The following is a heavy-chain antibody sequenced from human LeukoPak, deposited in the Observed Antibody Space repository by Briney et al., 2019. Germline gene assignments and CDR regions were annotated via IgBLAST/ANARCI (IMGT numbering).Heavy chain of an antibody. CDR3: ARRYCSSTSCYIDGMDV. V-gene: IGHV1-46*01. J-gene: IGHJ6*02. CDR1: GYTFTSYY. CDR2: INPSGGST. Sequence: SVKVSCKASGYTFTSYYMHWVRQAPGQGLEWMGIINPSGGSTSYAQKFQGRVTMTRDTSTSTVYMELSSLRSEDTAVYYCARRYCSSTSCYIDGMDVWGQGTTVTVSS. D-gene: IGHD2-2*02.